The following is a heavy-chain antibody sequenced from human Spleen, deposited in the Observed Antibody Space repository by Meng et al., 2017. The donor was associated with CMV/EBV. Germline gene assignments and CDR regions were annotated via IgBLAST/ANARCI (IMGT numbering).Heavy chain of an antibody. CDR2: IISNGGST. J-gene: IGHJ4*02. CDR3: AKDRGDFWSGFDY. V-gene: IGHV3-64*02. D-gene: IGHD3-3*01. CDR1: GFTFSSYA. Sequence: GESLKISCAASGFTFSSYAMHWVRQAPGKGLEYVSAIISNGGSTYYADSAKGRFTISRDNSKNTLYLQMGSLRAEDMAVYYCAKDRGDFWSGFDYWGQGTLVTVSS.